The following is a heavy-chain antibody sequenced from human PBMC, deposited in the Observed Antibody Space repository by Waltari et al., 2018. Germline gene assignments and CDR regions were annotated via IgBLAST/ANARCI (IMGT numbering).Heavy chain of an antibody. CDR3: ARDSDGQYGYYYYMDV. D-gene: IGHD3-10*01. CDR2: IYYSGST. J-gene: IGHJ6*03. Sequence: QVQLQESGPGLVKPSQTLSLTCTVSGGSISSGGYYWSWIRQHPGKGLEWIGYIYYSGSTYYNPSLKSRVTISVDTSKNQFALKLSSVTAADTAVYYCARDSDGQYGYYYYMDVWGKGTTVTVSS. V-gene: IGHV4-31*03. CDR1: GGSISSGGYY.